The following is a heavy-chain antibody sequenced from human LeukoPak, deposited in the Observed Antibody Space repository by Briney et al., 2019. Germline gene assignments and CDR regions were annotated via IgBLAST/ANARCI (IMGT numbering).Heavy chain of an antibody. CDR3: ARSPYYDILTGSRGTFDY. CDR2: IYWDEDK. D-gene: IGHD3-9*01. J-gene: IGHJ4*02. V-gene: IGHV2-5*02. Sequence: SGPTLVKPTQTLTLTCTFSGFSFSTSGVGVGWIRQPPVKALGWLAVIYWDEDKRYRPSLKSRLTITKDTSKNQVVLTMTNMDPVDTATYYCARSPYYDILTGSRGTFDYWGRGILVTVSS. CDR1: GFSFSTSGVG.